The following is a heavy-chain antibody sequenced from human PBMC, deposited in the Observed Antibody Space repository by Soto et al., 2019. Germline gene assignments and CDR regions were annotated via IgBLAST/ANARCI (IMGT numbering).Heavy chain of an antibody. J-gene: IGHJ6*02. CDR3: ARDAMVRAVIIHDYYYGMDV. V-gene: IGHV1-2*04. CDR1: GYTFTGYY. CDR2: INPNSGGT. D-gene: IGHD3-10*01. Sequence: ASVKVSCKASGYTFTGYYMHWVRQAPGQGLEWMGWINPNSGGTNYAQKFQGWVTMTRDTSISTAYMELSRLRSDDTAVYYCARDAMVRAVIIHDYYYGMDVWGQGTTVTVSS.